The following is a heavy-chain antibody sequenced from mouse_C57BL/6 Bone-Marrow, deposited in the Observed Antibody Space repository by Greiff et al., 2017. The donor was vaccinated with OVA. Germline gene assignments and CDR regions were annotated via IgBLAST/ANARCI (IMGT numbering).Heavy chain of an antibody. J-gene: IGHJ4*01. Sequence: QVQLQQSGAELVRPGASVTLSCKASGYTFTDYEMHWVKQTPVHGLEWIGAIDPETGGTAYHQKFKGKAILTADNSSSTAYMELRSLTSEDSAVYYGTRGYSNYYAMDYGGQGTSVTVSA. CDR2: IDPETGGT. D-gene: IGHD2-5*01. CDR3: TRGYSNYYAMDY. CDR1: GYTFTDYE. V-gene: IGHV1-15*01.